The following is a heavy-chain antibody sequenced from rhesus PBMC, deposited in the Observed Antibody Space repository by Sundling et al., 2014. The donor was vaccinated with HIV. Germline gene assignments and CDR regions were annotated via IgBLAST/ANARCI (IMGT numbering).Heavy chain of an antibody. J-gene: IGHJ6*01. Sequence: EVQLVESGGGLAKPGGSLRLSCAASGFTFSSYYMYWVRQAPGKGLEWVSSISSGGSTYYADSVKGRFTISRDNSKNTLSLQMNSLRAEDTAVYYCAKAGWNPYYYGLDSWGQGVVVTVSS. V-gene: IGHV3-103*01. D-gene: IGHD1-1*01. CDR3: AKAGWNPYYYGLDS. CDR2: ISSGGST. CDR1: GFTFSSYY.